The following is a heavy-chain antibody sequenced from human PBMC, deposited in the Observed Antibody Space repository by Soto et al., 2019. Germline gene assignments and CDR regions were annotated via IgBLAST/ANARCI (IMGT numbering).Heavy chain of an antibody. V-gene: IGHV4-30-2*01. CDR2: IYHSGTS. Sequence: RAVSDEYIIGGGVRRSRIRKPPGKGLEWIGYIYHSGTSFYNPSLKSRVTISVDGSKNQFSLKVNSVTAADTAVYYCARGRLVPAVNFDYWGLGTLVTVSS. CDR3: ARGRLVPAVNFDY. CDR1: DEYIIGGGVR. J-gene: IGHJ4*02. D-gene: IGHD2-2*01.